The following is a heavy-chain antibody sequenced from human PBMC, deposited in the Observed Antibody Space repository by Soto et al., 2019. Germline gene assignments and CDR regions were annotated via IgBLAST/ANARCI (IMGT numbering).Heavy chain of an antibody. CDR3: ASIAH. V-gene: IGHV3-7*01. CDR2: IKQDGSER. Sequence: LRLSCVVSGMSFSKFWMTWVRQAPGKGLEWVASIKQDGSERLYVDSVKGRFTISRDNARNSLYLQMDSLRVDDTAVYYCASIAHWGQGTLVTVSS. J-gene: IGHJ5*02. CDR1: GMSFSKFW.